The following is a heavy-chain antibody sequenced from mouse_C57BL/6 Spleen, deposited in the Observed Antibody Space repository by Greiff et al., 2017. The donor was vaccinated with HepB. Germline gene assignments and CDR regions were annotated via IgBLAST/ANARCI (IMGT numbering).Heavy chain of an antibody. CDR2: ISSGSSTI. CDR1: GFTFSDYG. V-gene: IGHV5-17*01. J-gene: IGHJ1*03. D-gene: IGHD1-1*01. CDR3: ARGDYYGSSYEGWYFDV. Sequence: EVKLMESGGGLVKPGGSLKLSCAASGFTFSDYGMHWVRQAPEKGLEWVAYISSGSSTIYYADTVKGRFTISRDNAKNTLFLQMTSLRSEDTAMYYCARGDYYGSSYEGWYFDVWGTGTTVTVSS.